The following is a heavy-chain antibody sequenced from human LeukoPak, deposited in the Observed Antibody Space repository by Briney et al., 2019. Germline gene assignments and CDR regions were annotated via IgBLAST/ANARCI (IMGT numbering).Heavy chain of an antibody. CDR3: ARVPIMVRGNYYYGMDV. J-gene: IGHJ6*02. CDR2: LYARGST. Sequence: SETLSLTCTGPGGSISSYYCSWIRQPAGKGLEWIGRLYARGSTNYNPSLKSRVTMSVDTSKNQFSLKLSSVTAADTAVYYCARVPIMVRGNYYYGMDVWGLGTTVTVSS. V-gene: IGHV4-4*07. D-gene: IGHD3-10*01. CDR1: GGSISSYY.